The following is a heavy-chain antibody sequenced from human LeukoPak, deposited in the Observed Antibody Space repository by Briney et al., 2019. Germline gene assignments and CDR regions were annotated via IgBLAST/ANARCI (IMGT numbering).Heavy chain of an antibody. J-gene: IGHJ4*02. Sequence: GGSLRLSCAASGFTFSSYSMHWVRQAPGKGLEWVASLSYEGVNKYYADSVKGRFTVSRDSSKNTLYLQMNSLRAEDTAVYYCAREEAAYYYDSSGYNPKTFDYWGQGTLVTVSS. CDR2: LSYEGVNK. V-gene: IGHV3-30-3*01. D-gene: IGHD3-22*01. CDR1: GFTFSSYS. CDR3: AREEAAYYYDSSGYNPKTFDY.